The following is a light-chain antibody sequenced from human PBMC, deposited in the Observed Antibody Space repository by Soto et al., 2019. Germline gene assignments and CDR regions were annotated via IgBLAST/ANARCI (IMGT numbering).Light chain of an antibody. J-gene: IGKJ1*01. CDR2: GAS. V-gene: IGKV3-15*01. CDR1: QTFSSM. Sequence: EIVMTQSPATLSVSPGERATLSCRASQTFSSMLAWYQQKPGQAPRLLIYGASTRATGIPDRFSGSGSGTEFTLTINSLQSEDFAVYYCQQYNDWPRTFGQGTKVEVK. CDR3: QQYNDWPRT.